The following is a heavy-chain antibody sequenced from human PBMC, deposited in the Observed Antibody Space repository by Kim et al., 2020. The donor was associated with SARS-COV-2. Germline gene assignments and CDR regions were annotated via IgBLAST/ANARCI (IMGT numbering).Heavy chain of an antibody. Sequence: ASVKVSCKASGYTFTSYAMHWVRQAPGQGLEWMGWINADTGNTKYSQNFQGRVTITRDTSASTAYMELSSLRSEDTAVYYCAREERARTGGLRYDRSTHHWFDPWGQGTLVTVSS. J-gene: IGHJ5*02. CDR1: GYTFTSYA. CDR3: AREERARTGGLRYDRSTHHWFDP. D-gene: IGHD1-20*01. CDR2: INADTGNT. V-gene: IGHV1-3*01.